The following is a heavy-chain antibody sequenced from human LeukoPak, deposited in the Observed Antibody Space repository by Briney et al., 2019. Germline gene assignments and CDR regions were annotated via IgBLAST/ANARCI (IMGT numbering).Heavy chain of an antibody. D-gene: IGHD3-3*01. J-gene: IGHJ4*02. V-gene: IGHV3-7*01. CDR1: GFPFPNYC. CDR2: INHLGSEG. CDR3: ARDAGEYDFWSGHKYYFVD. Sequence: GGTLRLSCAASGFPFPNYCMHCVPEAPGRGLEGVANINHLGSEGYYLDSVKGRFTIARDNAKNALYLQMNSLRAEDTAVYYCARDAGEYDFWSGHKYYFVDWGEGTLVTVVS.